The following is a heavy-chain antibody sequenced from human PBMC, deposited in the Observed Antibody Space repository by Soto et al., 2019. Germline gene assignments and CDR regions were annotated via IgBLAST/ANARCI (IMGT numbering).Heavy chain of an antibody. CDR2: IYYSGST. J-gene: IGHJ4*02. CDR1: GGSISSSSYY. D-gene: IGHD3-22*01. CDR3: ARHMGLIMIFDY. V-gene: IGHV4-39*01. Sequence: SETLSLTCTVSGGSISSSSYYWGWIRQPPGKGLEWIGSIYYSGSTYYNPSLKSRVTISVDTSKNQFSLKLSSVTAADTAVYYCARHMGLIMIFDYWGQGTLVTVSS.